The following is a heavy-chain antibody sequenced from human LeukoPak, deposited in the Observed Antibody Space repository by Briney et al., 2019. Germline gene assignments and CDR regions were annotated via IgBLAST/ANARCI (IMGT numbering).Heavy chain of an antibody. J-gene: IGHJ3*01. Sequence: GESLKISCKASGYNFPTYWIAWVRQMPGKDLEWMGIIYPGDSDTKYSPSFQGQVTLSADKSINTAYLQWSSLKASDTALYYCATNTGGPCSGGRCYPASFGLWGQGTMVTVSS. CDR2: IYPGDSDT. D-gene: IGHD2-15*01. CDR3: ATNTGGPCSGGRCYPASFGL. CDR1: GYNFPTYW. V-gene: IGHV5-51*01.